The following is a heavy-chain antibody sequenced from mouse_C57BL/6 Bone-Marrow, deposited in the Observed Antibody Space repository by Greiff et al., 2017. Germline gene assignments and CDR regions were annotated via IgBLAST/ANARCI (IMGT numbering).Heavy chain of an antibody. CDR3: TRERGGPYWYFDV. J-gene: IGHJ1*03. V-gene: IGHV5-9-1*02. Sequence: EVKLMESGEGLVKPGGSLKLSCAASGFTFSSYAMSWVRQTPEKRLEWVAYISSGGDYIYYADTVKGRFTISRDNARNTLYLQMSSLKSEDTAMYYCTRERGGPYWYFDVWGTGTTVTVSS. CDR1: GFTFSSYA. CDR2: ISSGGDYI.